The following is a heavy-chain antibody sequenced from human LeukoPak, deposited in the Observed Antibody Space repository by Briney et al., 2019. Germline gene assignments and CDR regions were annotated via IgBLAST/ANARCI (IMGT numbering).Heavy chain of an antibody. V-gene: IGHV3-30*04. CDR2: ISYDGSNK. CDR1: GFTFSSYA. CDR3: ARDRDGYSSACWHY. J-gene: IGHJ4*02. Sequence: GGSLRLSCAASGFTFSSYAMHWVRQAPGKGLEWVAVISYDGSNKYYADSVKGRFTISRDNSKNTLYLQMSSLRAEDTAVYFCARDRDGYSSACWHYWGQGTLVTVSS. D-gene: IGHD5-18*01.